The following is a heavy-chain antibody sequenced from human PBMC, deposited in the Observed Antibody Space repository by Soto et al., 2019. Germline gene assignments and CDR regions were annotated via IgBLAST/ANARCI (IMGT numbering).Heavy chain of an antibody. D-gene: IGHD5-18*01. Sequence: PSETLSLTCAVYGGSFSGYYWSWIRQPPGKGLEWIGEIDHGGSTNYNPSLESRVTISFDTSRNQFSLKLKSATAADTAVYFCARVGGYSYHLYGMDVWGQGTTVTVSS. CDR1: GGSFSGYY. J-gene: IGHJ6*02. CDR3: ARVGGYSYHLYGMDV. CDR2: IDHGGST. V-gene: IGHV4-34*01.